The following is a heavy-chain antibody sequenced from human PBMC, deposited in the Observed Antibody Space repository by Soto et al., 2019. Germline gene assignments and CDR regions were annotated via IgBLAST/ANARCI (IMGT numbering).Heavy chain of an antibody. D-gene: IGHD4-17*01. CDR1: GYTFTSYA. V-gene: IGHV1-3*05. CDR3: ASESYGGEFDY. CDR2: INAGNGNT. J-gene: IGHJ4*02. Sequence: QVQLVQSGAEEKKPGASVKVSCKASGYTFTSYAMNWVRQAPGQRLEWMGWINAGNGNTKCSQKFQGRVPITRDTSASTAYLELSSLRSEDTAVYYCASESYGGEFDYWGQGTLVTFSS.